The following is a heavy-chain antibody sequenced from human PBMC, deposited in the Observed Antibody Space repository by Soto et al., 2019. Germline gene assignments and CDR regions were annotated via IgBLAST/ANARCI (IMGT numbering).Heavy chain of an antibody. D-gene: IGHD2-8*01. CDR2: IYWNDDK. CDR3: ARLHSRALYSYDL. CDR1: GFSHSTSGVA. V-gene: IGHV2-5*01. J-gene: IGHJ5*02. Sequence: QITLKESGPTLVKPTQTLTLTCTLSGFSHSTSGVAVGWIRQPPGKALEWLGHIYWNDDKYDSTSLKSRLSLTNDTSKNQVVLTMYNADPVDTGTYFCARLHSRALYSYDLWGQGTLVTVSS.